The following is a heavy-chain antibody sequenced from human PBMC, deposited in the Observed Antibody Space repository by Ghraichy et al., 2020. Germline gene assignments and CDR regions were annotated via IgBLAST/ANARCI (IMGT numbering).Heavy chain of an antibody. CDR2: IYTSGST. J-gene: IGHJ5*02. CDR3: ARDWKGSGSYYQPDNWFDP. CDR1: GGSISSGSYY. D-gene: IGHD3-10*01. Sequence: TLSLTCTVSGGSISSGSYYWSWIRQPAGKGLEWIGRIYTSGSTNYNPSLKSRVTISVDTSKNQFSLKLSSVTAADTAVYYCARDWKGSGSYYQPDNWFDPWGQGTLVTVSS. V-gene: IGHV4-61*02.